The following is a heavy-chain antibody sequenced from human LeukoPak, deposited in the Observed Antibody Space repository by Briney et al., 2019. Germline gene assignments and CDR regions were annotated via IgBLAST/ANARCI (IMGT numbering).Heavy chain of an antibody. CDR2: ISDSGDNP. Sequence: PGGSLRLSCAASGFTFRSYAMSWVRQAPGKGLEWVSAISDSGDNPYYADSVKGRFIISRYNSENTLSLQMYSPTAEDTSLYYCAKDRGGSYFGFDFWGRGTLVTVSS. CDR1: GFTFRSYA. J-gene: IGHJ4*02. D-gene: IGHD1-26*01. V-gene: IGHV3-23*01. CDR3: AKDRGGSYFGFDF.